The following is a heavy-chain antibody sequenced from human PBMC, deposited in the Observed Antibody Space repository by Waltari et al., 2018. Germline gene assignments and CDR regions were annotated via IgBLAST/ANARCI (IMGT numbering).Heavy chain of an antibody. CDR1: GTFSSYA. CDR3: ARDREEFSWDY. Sequence: GTFSSYAISWVRQAPGQGLEWMGGIIPIFGTANYAQKFQGRVTITADKSTSTAYMELSSLRSEDTAVYYCARDREEFSWDYWGQGTLVTVSS. V-gene: IGHV1-69*06. CDR2: IIPIFGTA. D-gene: IGHD6-13*01. J-gene: IGHJ4*02.